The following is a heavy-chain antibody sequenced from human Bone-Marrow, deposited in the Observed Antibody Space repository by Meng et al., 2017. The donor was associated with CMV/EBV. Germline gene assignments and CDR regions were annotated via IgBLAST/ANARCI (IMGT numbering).Heavy chain of an antibody. V-gene: IGHV3-23*01. D-gene: IGHD6-13*01. CDR2: ISGSGNSP. CDR1: FTFSTFA. CDR3: ATKSGPAGIAGAGLFDY. Sequence: FTFSTFAMSWVRQPPGKGLEWVSTISGSGNSPYYADSVKGRFTISRDNSKTTLYLQMNSLRAEDTAVYYCATKSGPAGIAGAGLFDYWGQGTLVTVSS. J-gene: IGHJ4*02.